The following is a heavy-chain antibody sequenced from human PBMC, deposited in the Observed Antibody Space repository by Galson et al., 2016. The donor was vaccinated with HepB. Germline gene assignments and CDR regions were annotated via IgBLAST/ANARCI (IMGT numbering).Heavy chain of an antibody. CDR3: ARKRGNPYDNSGIGD. J-gene: IGHJ4*02. D-gene: IGHD3-22*01. CDR2: IYYSGNT. CDR1: GISVSRGDYY. Sequence: SETLSLTCTVSGISVSRGDYYWSWIRQPPGKGLEWIGYIYYSGNTNYNTSLKSRVTISIDTSMNQFSLKLTSVTAADTAVYYCARKRGNPYDNSGIGDWGQGTLVTVSS. V-gene: IGHV4-61*08.